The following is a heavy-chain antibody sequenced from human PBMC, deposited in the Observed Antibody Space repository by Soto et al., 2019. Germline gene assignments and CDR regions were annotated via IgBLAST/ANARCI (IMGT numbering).Heavy chain of an antibody. V-gene: IGHV4-59*01. CDR1: GGSISSYY. Sequence: SETLSLTCTVSGGSISSYYWSWIRQAPGKGLEWVGHIYYTGSTNYNPSLKSRVTISVDTSKNQFSLKLSSVTAADTAVYYCAGGVTTTSYYYYGMDVWGQGTTVTVS. J-gene: IGHJ6*02. D-gene: IGHD4-4*01. CDR2: IYYTGST. CDR3: AGGVTTTSYYYYGMDV.